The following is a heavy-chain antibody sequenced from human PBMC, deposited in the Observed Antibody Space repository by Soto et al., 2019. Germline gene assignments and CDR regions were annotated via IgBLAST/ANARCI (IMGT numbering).Heavy chain of an antibody. V-gene: IGHV3-33*01. CDR1: GFTLSSYG. J-gene: IGHJ6*02. CDR2: IWYDGSNK. CDR3: ARDRVYYGSGWRLYYYYGMDV. D-gene: IGHD3-10*01. Sequence: PGGSLRLSCAASGFTLSSYGMHWVRQAPGKGLEWVAVIWYDGSNKYYADSVKGRFTISRDNSKNTLYLQMNSLRAEDTAVYYCARDRVYYGSGWRLYYYYGMDVWGQGTTVTVSS.